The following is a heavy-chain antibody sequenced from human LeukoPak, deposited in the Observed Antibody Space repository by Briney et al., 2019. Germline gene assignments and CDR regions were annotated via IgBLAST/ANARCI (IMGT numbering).Heavy chain of an antibody. CDR3: AGITYSSGYSAFDY. J-gene: IGHJ4*02. D-gene: IGHD3-22*01. CDR2: ISGSGGST. V-gene: IGHV3-23*01. Sequence: GGSLRLSCAASGFTFSSYAMSWVRQAPGKGLEWVSAISGSGGSTYYADSVKGRFTISRDNSKNTLCLQMNSLRAEDTAVYYCAGITYSSGYSAFDYWGQGTLVTVSS. CDR1: GFTFSSYA.